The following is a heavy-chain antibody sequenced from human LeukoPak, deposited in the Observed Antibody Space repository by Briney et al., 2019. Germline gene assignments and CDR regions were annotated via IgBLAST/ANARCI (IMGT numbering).Heavy chain of an antibody. CDR3: ARGTSGWLLMYYFDY. CDR2: INHSGST. CDR1: GGSFSGYY. Sequence: SETLSLTCAVYGGSFSGYYWSWIRQPPGKGLEWIGEINHSGSTNYNPSLKSRVTISVDTSKNQFSLKLSSVTAADTAVHYCARGTSGWLLMYYFDYWGQGTLVTVSS. J-gene: IGHJ4*02. D-gene: IGHD3-22*01. V-gene: IGHV4-34*01.